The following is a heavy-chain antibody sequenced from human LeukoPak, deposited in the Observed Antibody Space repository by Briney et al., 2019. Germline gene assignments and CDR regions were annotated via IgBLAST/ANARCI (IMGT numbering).Heavy chain of an antibody. D-gene: IGHD6-25*01. Sequence: GGSLRLSCAPSGFTFTDYSMSWVGQAPGKGLEWVASISTVSTYTFYADSVKGRFTISRDNAKNSLYLQMSYLTAEDTAVYYCARGGSGLYLYYYMDVWGKGTTVTVSS. J-gene: IGHJ6*03. V-gene: IGHV3-21*06. CDR1: GFTFTDYS. CDR2: ISTVSTYT. CDR3: ARGGSGLYLYYYMDV.